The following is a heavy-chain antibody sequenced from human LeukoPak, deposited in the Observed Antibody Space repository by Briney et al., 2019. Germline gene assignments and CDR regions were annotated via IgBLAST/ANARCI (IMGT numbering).Heavy chain of an antibody. Sequence: GGSLRLSCAAAGFTFSDYYMSWIRQAPGKGLEWVSYINNGGVTIYYADSVKGRFTVSRDNAKNSLYLQMNSLRAEDTAVYYCATRTYYDFWSGYSNDAFDIWGQGTMVTVSS. V-gene: IGHV3-11*04. CDR2: INNGGVTI. D-gene: IGHD3-3*01. CDR1: GFTFSDYY. J-gene: IGHJ3*02. CDR3: ATRTYYDFWSGYSNDAFDI.